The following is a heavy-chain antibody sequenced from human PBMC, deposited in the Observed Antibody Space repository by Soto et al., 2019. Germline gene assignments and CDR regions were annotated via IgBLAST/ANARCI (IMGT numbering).Heavy chain of an antibody. Sequence: GGSLRLSCAASGFTFSDHYIDWVRQAPGKGLEWVGRSRDKAQGYSTQYAASVKGRFTTSRDDSRNSVYLQMHSLRDEDTAVYYCAREGWPLLQTGMDVWGQGTTVTVSS. V-gene: IGHV3-72*01. CDR2: SRDKAQGYST. CDR1: GFTFSDHY. D-gene: IGHD2-15*01. CDR3: AREGWPLLQTGMDV. J-gene: IGHJ6*02.